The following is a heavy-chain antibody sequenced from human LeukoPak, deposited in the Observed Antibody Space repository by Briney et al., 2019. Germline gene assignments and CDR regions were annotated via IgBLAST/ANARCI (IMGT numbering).Heavy chain of an antibody. D-gene: IGHD5-24*01. J-gene: IGHJ4*02. CDR1: GGSISSGSYS. CDR2: IYHSGST. Sequence: SETLSLTCAVSGGSISSGSYSWSWIRQPPGKGLEWIGYIYHSGSTYYNPSLKSRVTISVDRSKNQFSLKLSSVTAADTAVYYCARVDEDGLDYWGQGTLVTVSS. V-gene: IGHV4-30-2*01. CDR3: ARVDEDGLDY.